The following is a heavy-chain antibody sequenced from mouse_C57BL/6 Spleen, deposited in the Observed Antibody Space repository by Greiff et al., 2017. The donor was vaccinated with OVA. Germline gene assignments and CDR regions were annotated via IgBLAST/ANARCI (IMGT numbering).Heavy chain of an antibody. CDR1: GYTFTSYW. J-gene: IGHJ1*03. Sequence: QVQLQQPGTELVKPGASVTLSCKASGYTFTSYWMHWVKQRPGQGLEWIGNINPSNGGTNYNEKFKSKATLTVDKSSSTAYMQLSSLASDDSAVYYCAREGTTVEARFDVWGTGTTVTVSS. D-gene: IGHD1-1*01. V-gene: IGHV1-53*01. CDR3: AREGTTVEARFDV. CDR2: INPSNGGT.